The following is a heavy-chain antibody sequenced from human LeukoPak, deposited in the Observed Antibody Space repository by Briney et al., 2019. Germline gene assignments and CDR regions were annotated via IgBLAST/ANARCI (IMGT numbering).Heavy chain of an antibody. V-gene: IGHV4-4*07. CDR3: ARAGTSGGLCDY. Sequence: SETLSLTCTVSGGSISSYFWSWIRQPAGKGLEWIGRIYTSVSTKYNPSPQSRVTMSLDTSKNQLSLKLGSVTAADTAVYYCARAGTSGGLCDYWGQGTLVTVSS. J-gene: IGHJ4*02. D-gene: IGHD1-14*01. CDR1: GGSISSYF. CDR2: IYTSVST.